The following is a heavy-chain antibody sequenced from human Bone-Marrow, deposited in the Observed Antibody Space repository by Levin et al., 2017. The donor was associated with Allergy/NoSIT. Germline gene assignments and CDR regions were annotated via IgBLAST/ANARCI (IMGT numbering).Heavy chain of an antibody. V-gene: IGHV5-10-1*01. CDR3: AKLTGGYDNYYMDV. J-gene: IGHJ6*03. D-gene: IGHD3-22*01. Sequence: GGSLRLSCKGSGYSFATYWITWVRQRPGKGLEWMGRIDPTDSSTNYSPSFQGHVTMSADASITTAYLYLNSLKASDTAVYYCAKLTGGYDNYYMDVWGQGTTVTVSS. CDR2: IDPTDSST. CDR1: GYSFATYW.